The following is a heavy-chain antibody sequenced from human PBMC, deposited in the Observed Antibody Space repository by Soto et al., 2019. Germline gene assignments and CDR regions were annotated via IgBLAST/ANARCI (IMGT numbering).Heavy chain of an antibody. CDR2: IYYSGST. V-gene: IGHV4-39*07. Sequence: PSETLSLTCTVSGGSISSSSYYWGWIRQPPGKGLEWIGSIYYSGSTYYNPSLKSRVTRSVDTSKNQFSLKLSSVTSADTALYYCARLYNWFDPWGQGTLVTV. CDR1: GGSISSSSYY. J-gene: IGHJ5*02. CDR3: ARLYNWFDP.